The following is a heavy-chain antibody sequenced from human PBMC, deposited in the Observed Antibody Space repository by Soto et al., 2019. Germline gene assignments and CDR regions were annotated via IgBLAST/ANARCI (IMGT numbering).Heavy chain of an antibody. D-gene: IGHD3-3*01. CDR3: ARDGDSYFWSGYPRRFDY. CDR1: GFTFSSYS. Sequence: EVQLVESGGGLVKPGGSLRLSCAASGFTFSSYSMNWVRQAPGKGLEWVSSISSSSSYIYYADSVKGRFTISRDNAKNSLFLQMNRLRAEDTGVYYCARDGDSYFWSGYPRRFDYWGQGTLVTVSS. CDR2: ISSSSSYI. J-gene: IGHJ4*02. V-gene: IGHV3-21*01.